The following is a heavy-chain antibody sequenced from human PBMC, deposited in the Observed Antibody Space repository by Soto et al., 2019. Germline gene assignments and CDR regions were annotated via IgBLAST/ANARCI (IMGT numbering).Heavy chain of an antibody. V-gene: IGHV3-23*01. Sequence: EVQLLESGGGLVQTGGSLRLSCAASGFTFRVYAMSWVRQAPGRGLEWVSSITGNGDTTYYPDSVKGPFTISRDNSVNIIFLQRNSLRSEDPGVYYWAPDRPVDFGSGRGCYKSGGDHWGQGILVTVSS. J-gene: IGHJ5*02. CDR1: GFTFRVYA. CDR3: APDRPVDFGSGRGCYKSGGDH. CDR2: ITGNGDTT. D-gene: IGHD3-10*01.